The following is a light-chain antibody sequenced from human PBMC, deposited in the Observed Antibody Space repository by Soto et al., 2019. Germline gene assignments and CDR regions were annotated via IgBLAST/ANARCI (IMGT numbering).Light chain of an antibody. CDR3: QQYATYAPST. Sequence: DIPLTQSPSTLSGSVGDRITISCRASQSIGTWLAWYQHRPGEGPKLLIHDASSLESGVPSRFSGSGSATEFSLTISSLESGDSGTYHCQQYATYAPSTFGQGTKVEIK. J-gene: IGKJ1*01. V-gene: IGKV1-5*01. CDR2: DAS. CDR1: QSIGTW.